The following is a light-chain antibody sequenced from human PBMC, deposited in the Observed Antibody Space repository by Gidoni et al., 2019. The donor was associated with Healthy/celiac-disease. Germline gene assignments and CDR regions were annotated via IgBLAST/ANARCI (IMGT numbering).Light chain of an antibody. CDR3: QQRSNWPPRFT. CDR1: QSVSSY. V-gene: IGKV3-11*01. CDR2: DAS. Sequence: ETVFTQSPATLSLSPGERATLSCRASQSVSSYLAWYQQKPGQAPRLLIYDASNRATGIPARFSGSGSGTDFTLTISSLEPEDFAVYYGQQRSNWPPRFTFGPGTKVDIK. J-gene: IGKJ3*01.